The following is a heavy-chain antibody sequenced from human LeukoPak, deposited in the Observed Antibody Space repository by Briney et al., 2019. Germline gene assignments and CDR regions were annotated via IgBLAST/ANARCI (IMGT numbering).Heavy chain of an antibody. J-gene: IGHJ3*02. Sequence: ASVKVSCKASGYTFTSYYMHWVRQAPGQGLEWMGIINPSGGSTSYAQKFQGRVTMTRDTSTSTVYMELSSLRSEDTAVYYCARLDCGGDCYSDAFDIWGQGTMVTVSS. CDR2: INPSGGST. D-gene: IGHD2-21*02. CDR3: ARLDCGGDCYSDAFDI. CDR1: GYTFTSYY. V-gene: IGHV1-46*01.